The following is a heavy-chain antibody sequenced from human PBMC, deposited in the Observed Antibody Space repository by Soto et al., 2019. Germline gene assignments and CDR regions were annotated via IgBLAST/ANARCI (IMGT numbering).Heavy chain of an antibody. J-gene: IGHJ4*02. CDR1: GYIFISYG. CDR2: ISAYNGNT. D-gene: IGHD2-15*01. CDR3: ARDGYCSGGSCYQYYYFDY. V-gene: IGHV1-18*01. Sequence: ASVKVSCKASGYIFISYGISWVRQAPGQGLEWMGWISAYNGNTNYAQKLQGRVTMTTDTSTSTAHMELRSLRSDDTAVYYCARDGYCSGGSCYQYYYFDYWGQRTQVTVSS.